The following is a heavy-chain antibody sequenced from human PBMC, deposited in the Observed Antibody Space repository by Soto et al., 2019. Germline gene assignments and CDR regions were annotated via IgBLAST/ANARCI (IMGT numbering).Heavy chain of an antibody. D-gene: IGHD3-3*01. J-gene: IGHJ4*02. V-gene: IGHV3-23*01. Sequence: EVQLLESGGGLVQPGGSLRLSCAASGFTFSSYAMSWVRQAPGKGLEWVSAISGSGGSTYYADSVKGRFTISRDNSKNTLYLQMIRLRAEDTAVYYCAKASYYDFWSGYFDYWGQGTLVTVSS. CDR1: GFTFSSYA. CDR2: ISGSGGST. CDR3: AKASYYDFWSGYFDY.